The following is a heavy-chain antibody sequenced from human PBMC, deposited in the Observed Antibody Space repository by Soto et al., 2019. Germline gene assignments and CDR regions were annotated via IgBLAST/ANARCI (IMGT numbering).Heavy chain of an antibody. CDR3: AKKAGVPAAGDAFDI. CDR1: GFTFSSYS. V-gene: IGHV3-48*01. Sequence: GGSLRLSCAASGFTFSSYSMNWVCQAQGKGLEWVSYITSSSSTIHYADSVKGRFTISRDNAKNSLYLQMNSLRAEDAAVYYCAKKAGVPAAGDAFDIWGQGTMVTVSS. D-gene: IGHD2-2*01. J-gene: IGHJ3*02. CDR2: ITSSSSTI.